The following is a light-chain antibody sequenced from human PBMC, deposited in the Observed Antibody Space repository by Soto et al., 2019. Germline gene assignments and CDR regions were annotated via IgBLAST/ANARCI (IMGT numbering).Light chain of an antibody. J-gene: IGKJ1*01. CDR1: QSISSW. CDR2: DAS. V-gene: IGKV1-5*01. Sequence: DIQMTQSPSTLSASVGDRVTITCRASQSISSWLAWYQQKPGKAPKLLIYDASSLESGVPSRFSGSGSGTEFTLTISSLQPDDFATYYCQQYPEPWTFGQGTKVEIK. CDR3: QQYPEPWT.